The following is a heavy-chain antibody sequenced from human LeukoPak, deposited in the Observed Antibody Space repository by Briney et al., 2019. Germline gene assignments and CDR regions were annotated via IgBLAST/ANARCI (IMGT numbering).Heavy chain of an antibody. V-gene: IGHV4-59*08. CDR1: GFTFSSYG. D-gene: IGHD6-19*01. CDR3: ARHHRGSGCVDY. CDR2: IYYSGST. J-gene: IGHJ4*02. Sequence: GSLRLSCAASGFTFSSYGMSWIRQPPGKGLEWIGYIYYSGSTNYNPSLKSRVTISVDTSKNQFSLKLRSVTAADTAVYYCARHHRGSGCVDYWGQGTLVTVS.